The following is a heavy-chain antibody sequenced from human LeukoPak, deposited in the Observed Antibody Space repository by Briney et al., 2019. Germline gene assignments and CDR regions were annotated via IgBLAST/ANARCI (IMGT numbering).Heavy chain of an antibody. D-gene: IGHD2-2*01. Sequence: ASVKVSCKTSGYTFSNFGTSWVRQAPGQGLEWMGWISGNNDNPNYGQKFQGRFTVTTDSSTSTAYMELRNLRSDDTAVYYCARDGTSTDDYWGQGTLVTVSS. CDR1: GYTFSNFG. V-gene: IGHV1-18*01. CDR2: ISGNNDNP. J-gene: IGHJ4*02. CDR3: ARDGTSTDDY.